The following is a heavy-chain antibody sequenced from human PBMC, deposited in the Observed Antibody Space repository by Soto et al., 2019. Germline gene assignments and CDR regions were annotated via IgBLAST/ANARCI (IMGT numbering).Heavy chain of an antibody. D-gene: IGHD2-15*01. V-gene: IGHV1-2*02. J-gene: IGHJ6*02. CDR2: VNPNTGVT. CDR3: AREGYCSSGSCALYSHDYFGMDV. CDR1: GYTVTAFY. Sequence: GASVNVSCKASGYTVTAFYMNCVRQAPGQVLEWMGWVNPNTGVTKYAQKFQGRVTMTRDTSINTAYMELRSLTSDDTAVYYCAREGYCSSGSCALYSHDYFGMDVWGQGTTVTVSS.